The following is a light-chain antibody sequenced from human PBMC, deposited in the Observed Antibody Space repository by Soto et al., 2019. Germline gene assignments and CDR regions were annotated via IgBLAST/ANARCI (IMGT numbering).Light chain of an antibody. CDR2: DAS. V-gene: IGKV3-11*01. CDR1: QSVSNY. CDR3: QQRSNWPLFT. Sequence: EIVLTQSPATLSLSPGERATLSCRASQSVSNYLAWYQQKPGQAPRLLIYDASNRATGIPARFSGSGSGTDFTLTISSLEPEDFAVYYCQQRSNWPLFTFGPGTKVDVK. J-gene: IGKJ3*01.